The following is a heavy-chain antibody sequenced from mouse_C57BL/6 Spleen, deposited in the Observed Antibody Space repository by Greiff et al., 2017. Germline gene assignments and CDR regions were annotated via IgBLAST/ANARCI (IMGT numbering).Heavy chain of an antibody. D-gene: IGHD1-1*01. Sequence: QVQLKESGAELARPGASVKMSCKASGYTFTSYTMHWVKQRPGQGMEWIGYINPSSGYTKYNQKFKDKATLTADKSSSTAYMQLSSLTSEDSAVYYCARFTTGVADDAMDYWGQGTSVTVSS. CDR3: ARFTTGVADDAMDY. CDR2: INPSSGYT. CDR1: GYTFTSYT. V-gene: IGHV1-4*01. J-gene: IGHJ4*01.